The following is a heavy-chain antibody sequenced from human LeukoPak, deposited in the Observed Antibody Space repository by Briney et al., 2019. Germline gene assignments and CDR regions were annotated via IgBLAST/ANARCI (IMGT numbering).Heavy chain of an antibody. J-gene: IGHJ4*02. D-gene: IGHD3-9*01. CDR2: IYYSGST. CDR3: ARLSPTDPYYDILTGYYNVPRHFDY. CDR1: GGSISSSSYY. Sequence: PSETLSLTCTVSGGSISSSSYYWGWIRQPPGKGLEWVGSIYYSGSTYYNPSLKSRVTISVDTSKNQFSLKLSSVTAADTAVYYCARLSPTDPYYDILTGYYNVPRHFDYWGQGTLVTVSS. V-gene: IGHV4-39*01.